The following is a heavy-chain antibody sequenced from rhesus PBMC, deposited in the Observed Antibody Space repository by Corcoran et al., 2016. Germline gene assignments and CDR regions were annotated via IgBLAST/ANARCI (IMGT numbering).Heavy chain of an antibody. V-gene: IGHV4S14*01. CDR3: ARHNKYSNYVSY. J-gene: IGHJ4*01. D-gene: IGHD4-23*01. CDR2: SSSGASN. Sequence: QVQLQESGPGLVKPSETLSLTCVVSGYSISSGYYWGWIRQPPGKGLEWIGHSSSGASNSLPPSLKRRVTLSVDPSTNQFSLKLSSVADADTAVYYCARHNKYSNYVSYWGQGVLVIVSS. CDR1: GYSISSGYY.